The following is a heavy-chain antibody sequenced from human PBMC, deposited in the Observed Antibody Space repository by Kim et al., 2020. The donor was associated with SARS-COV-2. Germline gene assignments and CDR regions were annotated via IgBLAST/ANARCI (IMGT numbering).Heavy chain of an antibody. Sequence: RYSPSFQGQVTISPDRSTTSASLQWSSLKASDTAIYYCVRRDLSGTYFDYWGQGTLVTVSA. CDR3: VRRDLSGTYFDY. J-gene: IGHJ4*02. D-gene: IGHD1-26*01. V-gene: IGHV5-51*01.